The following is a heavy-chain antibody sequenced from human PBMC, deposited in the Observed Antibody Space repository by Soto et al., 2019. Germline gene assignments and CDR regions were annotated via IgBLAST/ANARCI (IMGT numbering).Heavy chain of an antibody. CDR2: IYYSGST. CDR1: GGSISGYY. CDR3: ARRYGSAFDI. Sequence: SETLSLTCTVSGGSISGYYWSWIRQPPGKGLEWIGYIYYSGSTNYNPSLKSRVTISVDTSKNQFSLKLSSVTAADTAVYYCARRYGSAFDIWGQGTMVTVSS. V-gene: IGHV4-59*01. D-gene: IGHD3-10*01. J-gene: IGHJ3*02.